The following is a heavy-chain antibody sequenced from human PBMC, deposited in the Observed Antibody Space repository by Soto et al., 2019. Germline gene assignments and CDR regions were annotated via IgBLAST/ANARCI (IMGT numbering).Heavy chain of an antibody. D-gene: IGHD6-13*01. CDR1: GGSISSYY. CDR2: IYYSGST. J-gene: IGHJ6*02. CDR3: AIIAAAGTYYGMDV. Sequence: ETLSLTCTVSGGSISSYYWSWIRQPPGKGLEWIGYIYYSGSTNYNPSLKSRVTISVDTSKNQFSLKLSSVTAADTAVYYCAIIAAAGTYYGMDVWGQGTTVTVSS. V-gene: IGHV4-59*12.